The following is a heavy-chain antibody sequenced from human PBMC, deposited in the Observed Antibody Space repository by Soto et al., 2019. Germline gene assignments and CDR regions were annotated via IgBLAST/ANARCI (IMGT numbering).Heavy chain of an antibody. CDR3: ARCGYSGYDRPDYYYYYGMDV. V-gene: IGHV1-69*13. CDR1: GGTFSSYA. CDR2: IIPIFGTA. Sequence: SVKVSCKASGGTFSSYAISWVRQAPGQGLEWMGGIIPIFGTANYAQKFQGRVTITADESTSTAYMELSSLRSEDTAVYYCARCGYSGYDRPDYYYYYGMDVWGQGTTVTVS. J-gene: IGHJ6*02. D-gene: IGHD5-12*01.